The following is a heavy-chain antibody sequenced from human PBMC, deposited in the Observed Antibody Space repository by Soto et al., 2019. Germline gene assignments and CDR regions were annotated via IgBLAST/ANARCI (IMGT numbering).Heavy chain of an antibody. CDR1: GGTFSSYT. J-gene: IGHJ4*02. CDR3: ATHYDFWSGYQD. D-gene: IGHD3-3*01. V-gene: IGHV1-69*02. Sequence: QVQLVQSGAEVKKPGSSVKVSCKASGGTFSSYTISWVRQAPGQGLEWIGRIIPILGIANYAQKFQGRVTITADKSTSTAYMELSSLRSEDTAVYYCATHYDFWSGYQDWGQGTLVTVSS. CDR2: IIPILGIA.